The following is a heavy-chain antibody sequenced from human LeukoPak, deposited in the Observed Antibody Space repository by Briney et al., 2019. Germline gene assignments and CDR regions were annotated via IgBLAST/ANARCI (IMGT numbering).Heavy chain of an antibody. J-gene: IGHJ5*02. CDR1: GYRFTSYD. D-gene: IGHD3/OR15-3a*01. CDR2: MNPHSGTT. Sequence: ASVKVSCKTSGYRFTSYDINWVRQTTGQGLEWMGWMNPHSGTTGYAQKFQGRLTLPRNTSISTAYMELSRLRSDDTAVYYCAREDLRGEGWFDPWGQGTLVTVSS. V-gene: IGHV1-8*01. CDR3: AREDLRGEGWFDP.